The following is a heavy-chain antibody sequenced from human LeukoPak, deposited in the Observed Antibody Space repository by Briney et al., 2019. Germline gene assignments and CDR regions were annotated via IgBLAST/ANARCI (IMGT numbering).Heavy chain of an antibody. CDR2: ISGDGGST. CDR1: RFTFSSFT. V-gene: IGHV3-43*02. J-gene: IGHJ4*02. Sequence: GGSLRLSCAAARFTFSSFTMHWVRQAPGKGLEWVSLISGDGGSTFYADSVKGRFTISRDNSKNSLYLQMNSLRSDDTALYYCARESESSGWYDYWGQGTLVTVSS. D-gene: IGHD6-19*01. CDR3: ARESESSGWYDY.